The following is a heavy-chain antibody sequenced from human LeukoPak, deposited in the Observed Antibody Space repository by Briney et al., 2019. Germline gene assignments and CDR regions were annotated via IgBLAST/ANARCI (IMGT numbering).Heavy chain of an antibody. Sequence: GGSLRLSCAASGFTVSSDVMSWVRQAPGNGLEWASAISGSGGSTYYADSVKGRFTISRDNSKNTLYLQMNRLRAEDTAVYYCAKGIVGVTSRYWYFDLWGRGTLVTVSS. CDR2: ISGSGGST. CDR3: AKGIVGVTSRYWYFDL. V-gene: IGHV3-23*01. J-gene: IGHJ2*01. CDR1: GFTVSSDV. D-gene: IGHD2-21*02.